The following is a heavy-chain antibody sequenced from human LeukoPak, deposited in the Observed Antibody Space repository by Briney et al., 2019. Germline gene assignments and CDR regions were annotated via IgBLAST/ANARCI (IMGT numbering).Heavy chain of an antibody. CDR2: IYTSGST. CDR1: GGSTSSGSYY. D-gene: IGHD2/OR15-2a*01. J-gene: IGHJ6*03. Sequence: SETLSLTCTVSGGSTSSGSYYWSWIRQPAGKGLEWIGRIYTSGSTNYNPSLKSRVTISVDTSKNQFSLKLSSVTAADTAVYYCARGVEGYYGYYYYYYMDVWGKGTTVTVSS. V-gene: IGHV4-61*02. CDR3: ARGVEGYYGYYYYYYMDV.